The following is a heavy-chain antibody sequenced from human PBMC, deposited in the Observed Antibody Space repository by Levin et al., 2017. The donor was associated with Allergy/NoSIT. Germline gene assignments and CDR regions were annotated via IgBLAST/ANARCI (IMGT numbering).Heavy chain of an antibody. J-gene: IGHJ6*02. CDR2: ISWNSGSI. CDR1: GFTFDDYA. CDR3: AKDLDIVVGNGMDV. V-gene: IGHV3-9*01. D-gene: IGHD2-2*01. Sequence: SLKISCAASGFTFDDYAMHWVRQAPGKGLEWVSGISWNSGSIGYADSVKGRFTNSRDNAKNSLYLQMNSLRAEDTALYYCAKDLDIVVGNGMDVWGQGTTVTVSS.